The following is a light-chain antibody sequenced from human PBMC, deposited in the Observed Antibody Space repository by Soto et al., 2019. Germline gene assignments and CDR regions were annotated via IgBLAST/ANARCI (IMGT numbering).Light chain of an antibody. CDR1: QSVCTR. V-gene: IGKV3-15*01. Sequence: EVVMTQSPATLSVSPGEGATLSCRASQSVCTRLAWYLQRPGQAPRILIYAASARAIGTPARFSGSGSGTEFTLTISSLQSEDFGVYYCLQSNSGPRTFGQGTKVEIK. J-gene: IGKJ1*01. CDR2: AAS. CDR3: LQSNSGPRT.